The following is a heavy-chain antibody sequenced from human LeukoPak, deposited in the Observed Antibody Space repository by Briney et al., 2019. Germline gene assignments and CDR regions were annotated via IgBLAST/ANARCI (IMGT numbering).Heavy chain of an antibody. D-gene: IGHD3-22*01. CDR3: ARDLKVTTPHYYDSSGYP. CDR2: IYYSGST. Sequence: SETLSLTCTVSGGSISSSSYYWGWIRQPPGKGLEWIGSIYYSGSTYYNPSLKSRVTISVDTSKNQFSLKLSSVTAADTAVYYCARDLKVTTPHYYDSSGYPWGQGTLVTVSS. V-gene: IGHV4-39*07. CDR1: GGSISSSSYY. J-gene: IGHJ5*02.